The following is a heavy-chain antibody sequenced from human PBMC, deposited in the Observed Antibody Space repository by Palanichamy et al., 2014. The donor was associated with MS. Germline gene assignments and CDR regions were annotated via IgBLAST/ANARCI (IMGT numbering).Heavy chain of an antibody. CDR1: GGSFSGYY. V-gene: IGHV4-34*01. CDR3: ARGYRRAGDRGGMDV. Sequence: QVQLQQWGAGLLKPSETLSLTCAVYGGSFSGYYWSWIRQPPGKGLEWIGEINHSGSTNYNPSLKSRVTISVDTSKNQFSLKLSSVTAADTAVYYCARGYRRAGDRGGMDVWGQGTTVTVSS. CDR2: INHSGST. D-gene: IGHD2-21*01. J-gene: IGHJ6*02.